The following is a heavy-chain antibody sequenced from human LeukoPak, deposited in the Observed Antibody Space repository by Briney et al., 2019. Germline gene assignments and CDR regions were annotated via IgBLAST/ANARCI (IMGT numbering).Heavy chain of an antibody. V-gene: IGHV1-46*01. D-gene: IGHD3-22*01. CDR1: GYTFTIYY. CDR2: INPSGGST. CDR3: ARDRKGSLPASDYYDSSGPGRTEYFQH. J-gene: IGHJ1*01. Sequence: ASVTVSFTSSGYTFTIYYMHWVRQAPGQGLEWMGIINPSGGSTSYAQKFQGRVTMTRDTSTSTVYMELSSLRSEDTAVYYCARDRKGSLPASDYYDSSGPGRTEYFQHWGQGTLVTVSS.